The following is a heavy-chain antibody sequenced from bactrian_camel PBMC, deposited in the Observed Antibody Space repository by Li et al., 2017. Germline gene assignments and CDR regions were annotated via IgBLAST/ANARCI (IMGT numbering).Heavy chain of an antibody. CDR2: IDIDGSGT. V-gene: IGHV3S5*01. J-gene: IGHJ4*01. CDR3: TTQGFEY. Sequence: HVQLVESGGGLVQPGGSLRLSCAAPGFTFSSHYKGWVRQAPGKGLEWVSSIDIDGSGTYYSDSVKGRFTISRDNAKNMVYLQMNSLKPEDTAVYYCTTQGFEYWGQGTQVTVS. CDR1: GFTFSSHY. D-gene: IGHD1*01.